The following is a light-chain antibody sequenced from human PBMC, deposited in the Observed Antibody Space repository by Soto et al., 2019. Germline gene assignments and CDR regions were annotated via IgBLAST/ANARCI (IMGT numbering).Light chain of an antibody. CDR1: QGLSSY. J-gene: IGKJ4*01. Sequence: DIQLTQSPSFLSASVGDRVSITCRASQGLSSYLAWYQQRPGKAPKLLIYAVSTLQGGVPSRFSGSGSGTEFTLTISSLQPEDFATYYCQQANSFPLTFGGGTKVDIK. CDR3: QQANSFPLT. V-gene: IGKV1-9*01. CDR2: AVS.